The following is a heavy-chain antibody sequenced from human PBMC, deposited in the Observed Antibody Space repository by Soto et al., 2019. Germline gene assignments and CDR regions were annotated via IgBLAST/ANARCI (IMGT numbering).Heavy chain of an antibody. J-gene: IGHJ4*02. D-gene: IGHD1-1*01. V-gene: IGHV1-58*01. CDR1: GFTFPSSA. Sequence: GASVKASCKASGFTFPSSAVQWVRQARGQRLEWIGWIVVGSGNTNSAQKFQERVTFTRDMSTSTVYMELSSLKFEDTAVYYCAADDMTTFIWGQGTLVTVSS. CDR3: AADDMTTFI. CDR2: IVVGSGNT.